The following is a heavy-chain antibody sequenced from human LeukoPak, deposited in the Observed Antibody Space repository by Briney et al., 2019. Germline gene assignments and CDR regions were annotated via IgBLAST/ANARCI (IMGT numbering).Heavy chain of an antibody. D-gene: IGHD6-19*01. CDR1: GFTFGDYL. CDR2: ISGVTT. Sequence: GGSLRLSCTAFGFTFGDYLMSWFGQAPGKGLEWIGFISGVTTEYAASVKGRFTISRDDSTSIAYLQMNSLTTEDTAVYYCSRGSGWLSVYWGQGTLVTVSS. J-gene: IGHJ4*02. V-gene: IGHV3-49*03. CDR3: SRGSGWLSVY.